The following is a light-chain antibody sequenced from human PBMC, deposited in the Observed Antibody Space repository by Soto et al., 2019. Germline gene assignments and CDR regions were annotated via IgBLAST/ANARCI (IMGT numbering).Light chain of an antibody. V-gene: IGLV2-11*01. J-gene: IGLJ3*02. CDR1: SSDVGNYNY. Sequence: QSALTQPRSVSGSPGQSVTISCTGTSSDVGNYNYVSWYQQHPGKAPKLMIYEVNKRPSGVPDRFSGSKSGNTASLTISGLQTEDEADYYCCSYAGSYTWVFGGGTKVTVL. CDR3: CSYAGSYTWV. CDR2: EVN.